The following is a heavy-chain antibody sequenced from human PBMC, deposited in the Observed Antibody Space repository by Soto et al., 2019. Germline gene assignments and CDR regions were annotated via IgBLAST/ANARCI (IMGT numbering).Heavy chain of an antibody. CDR3: ARSGDSSPYWFDS. Sequence: GQSVKISCQGSGYNFLIHWIGRVRQVPGKGLEWIGIAYPGDSDTRYSPSFQGQVTISADKSISTAYLQWNTLKPSDTAIYYCARSGDSSPYWFDSWGQGSLVTVSS. J-gene: IGHJ5*01. V-gene: IGHV5-51*01. CDR1: GYNFLIHW. D-gene: IGHD3-22*01. CDR2: AYPGDSDT.